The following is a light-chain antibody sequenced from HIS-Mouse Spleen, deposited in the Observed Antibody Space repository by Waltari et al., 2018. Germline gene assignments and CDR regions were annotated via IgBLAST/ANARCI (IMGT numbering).Light chain of an antibody. Sequence: SYELTQPPSVSVSPGQTARITCSGDALPKKYAYWYQQKSGQAPVLVIYEDSERRSGIHGRFSGSRSGRMATLTISGAQVEDEADDYCYATDSSGNHRVFGGGTKLTVL. CDR2: EDS. CDR3: YATDSSGNHRV. V-gene: IGLV3-10*01. CDR1: ALPKKY. J-gene: IGLJ2*01.